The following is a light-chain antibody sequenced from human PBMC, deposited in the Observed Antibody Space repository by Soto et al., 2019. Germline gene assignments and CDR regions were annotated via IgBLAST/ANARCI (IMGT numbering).Light chain of an antibody. V-gene: IGKV1-5*03. CDR1: QTIDSW. CDR2: MAS. Sequence: DIQMPQSPSTLSASVGDRVTITCRASQTIDSWLAWYQQRPGKPPNLLIYMASTLASGVPSRFSGSGSGIEFTLTIDSLQPDDFASYYCQQYHIYSGTFGQGTKV. CDR3: QQYHIYSGT. J-gene: IGKJ1*01.